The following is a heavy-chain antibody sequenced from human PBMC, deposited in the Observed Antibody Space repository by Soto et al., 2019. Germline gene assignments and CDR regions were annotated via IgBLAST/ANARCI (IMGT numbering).Heavy chain of an antibody. CDR3: ARVGAYCGGDCSHDAIDI. J-gene: IGHJ3*02. V-gene: IGHV4-31*03. CDR1: GGSINSGGYY. D-gene: IGHD2-21*02. Sequence: QVQLQESGPGLVKPSQTLSLTCTVSGGSINSGGYYWTWIRQHPGKGLEWIGYMYNSESTYYNPSIKSRVFISGDTSKNQISLRLTSVTAADTAVYYCARVGAYCGGDCSHDAIDIWGQGTMVTVSS. CDR2: MYNSEST.